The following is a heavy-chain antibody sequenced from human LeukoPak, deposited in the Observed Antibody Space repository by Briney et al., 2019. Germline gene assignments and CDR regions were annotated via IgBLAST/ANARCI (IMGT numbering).Heavy chain of an antibody. J-gene: IGHJ4*02. D-gene: IGHD3-3*01. CDR2: INSNSGYT. CDR3: ARGGSTVFGVVID. Sequence: GASVKVSCKASGYTFTGYYMHWVRQAPGQGLEWMGWINSNSGYTNYAQKFQGRVTMTRDTSISTAYMELSRLRSDDTAVYYCARGGSTVFGVVIDWGQGTLVTVSS. CDR1: GYTFTGYY. V-gene: IGHV1-2*02.